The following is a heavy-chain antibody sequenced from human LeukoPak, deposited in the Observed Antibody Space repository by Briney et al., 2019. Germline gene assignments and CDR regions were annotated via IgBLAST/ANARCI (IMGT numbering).Heavy chain of an antibody. CDR1: GYTFTSYD. J-gene: IGHJ4*02. V-gene: IGHV1-8*01. CDR3: ARERRGETEFDY. D-gene: IGHD2-21*01. Sequence: ASVKVSCKASGYTFTSYDINWVRQATGQGLEWMGWMNPNSGNTGYAQKFQGRVTMTRNTSISTAYMELSSLRSDDTAVYYCARERRGETEFDYWGQGTLVTVSS. CDR2: MNPNSGNT.